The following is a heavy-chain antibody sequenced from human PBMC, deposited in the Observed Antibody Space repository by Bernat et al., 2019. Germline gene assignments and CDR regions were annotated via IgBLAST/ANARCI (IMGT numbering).Heavy chain of an antibody. CDR3: AAQGSFDY. J-gene: IGHJ4*02. CDR2: IYYSGST. Sequence: QVQLQESGPGLVKPSETLSLTCTVSGGSISSYYWSWIRQPPGKGLEWIGSIYYSGSTYYNPSLKSRVTISVDTSKNQFSLKLSSVTAADTAVYYCAAQGSFDYWGQGTLVTVSS. V-gene: IGHV4-59*05. CDR1: GGSISSYY.